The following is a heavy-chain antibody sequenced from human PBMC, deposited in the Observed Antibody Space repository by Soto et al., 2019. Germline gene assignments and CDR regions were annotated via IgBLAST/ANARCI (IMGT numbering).Heavy chain of an antibody. CDR2: ISWNSGSI. Sequence: LRLSCAASGFTFDDYAMHWVRQAPGKGLEWVSGISWNSGSIGYADSVKGRFTISRDNAKNSLYLQMNSLRAEDTALYYCAKDRGMGIAAAGPLWFDPWGQGTLVTVSS. D-gene: IGHD6-13*01. J-gene: IGHJ5*02. CDR1: GFTFDDYA. CDR3: AKDRGMGIAAAGPLWFDP. V-gene: IGHV3-9*01.